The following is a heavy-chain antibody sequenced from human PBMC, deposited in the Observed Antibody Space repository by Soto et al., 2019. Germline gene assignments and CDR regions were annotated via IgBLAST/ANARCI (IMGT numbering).Heavy chain of an antibody. CDR2: IIPIFGTA. CDR3: ARSGGWEEGATVSYYYGKDF. V-gene: IGHV1-69*12. D-gene: IGHD1-26*01. J-gene: IGHJ6*02. Sequence: QVQLVQSGAEVKRPGSSVKVSCKASGGTFSSYAISWVRQAPGQGLEWMGGIIPIFGTANYAQKFQGRVTITADESKSTASLELSSRRSEDKAVYYCARSGGWEEGATVSYYYGKDFWSQGTTVTVSS. CDR1: GGTFSSYA.